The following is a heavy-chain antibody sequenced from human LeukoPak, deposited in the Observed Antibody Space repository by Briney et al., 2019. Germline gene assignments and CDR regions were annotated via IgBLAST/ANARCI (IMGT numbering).Heavy chain of an antibody. Sequence: ASVTVSCKASGYTFTSYYMHWVRQAPGQGLEWMGIINPSGGSTSYAQKFQGRVTMTRDTSTSTVYMELSSLRSEDTAVYYCARDHLNPWIQLQPQAWFDPWGQGTLVTVSS. J-gene: IGHJ5*02. V-gene: IGHV1-46*01. CDR1: GYTFTSYY. D-gene: IGHD5-18*01. CDR2: INPSGGST. CDR3: ARDHLNPWIQLQPQAWFDP.